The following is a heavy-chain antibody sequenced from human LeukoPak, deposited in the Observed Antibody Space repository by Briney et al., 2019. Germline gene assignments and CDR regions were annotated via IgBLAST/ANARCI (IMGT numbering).Heavy chain of an antibody. V-gene: IGHV3-74*01. Sequence: GGSLRPSCAAAGFTFSSYWMHWVRHDPGKWLVWVSRINTDGSSTSYADSVKGRFTISRDNAKNTLYLQMNSLRAEDTAVYYCARSTVVNWFDPWGQGTLVTVSS. CDR3: ARSTVVNWFDP. CDR1: GFTFSSYW. CDR2: INTDGSST. J-gene: IGHJ5*02. D-gene: IGHD2-15*01.